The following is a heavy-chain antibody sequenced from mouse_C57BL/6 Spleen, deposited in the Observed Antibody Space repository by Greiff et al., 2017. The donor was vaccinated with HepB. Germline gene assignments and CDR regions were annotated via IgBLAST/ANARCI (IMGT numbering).Heavy chain of an antibody. CDR1: GYTFTSYW. V-gene: IGHV1-5*01. CDR2: IYPGNSDT. J-gene: IGHJ3*01. CDR3: TRAPSGSGYVDAY. Sequence: VQLQQSGTVLARPGASVKMSCKTSGYTFTSYWMHWVKQRPGQGLEWIGAIYPGNSDTSYNQKFKGKAKLTAVTSASTAYMELSSLTNEDSAVYYCTRAPSGSGYVDAYWGQGTLVTVSA. D-gene: IGHD1-1*01.